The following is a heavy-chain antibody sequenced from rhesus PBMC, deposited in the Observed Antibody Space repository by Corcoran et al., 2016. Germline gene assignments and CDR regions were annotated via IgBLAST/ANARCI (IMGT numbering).Heavy chain of an antibody. CDR3: ARGGWNCFDY. V-gene: IGHV4-65*01. D-gene: IGHD1-1*01. Sequence: QVQLQESGPGLVKPSETLSLTCAVSGGSISSSNWWSWIRQPPGKGLEWIGNIRGSSGSTYYNPSLKSRVTISTATSKNQFSLKLSSVTAADTAVYYCARGGWNCFDYWGQGVLVTVSS. J-gene: IGHJ4*01. CDR2: IRGSSGST. CDR1: GGSISSSNW.